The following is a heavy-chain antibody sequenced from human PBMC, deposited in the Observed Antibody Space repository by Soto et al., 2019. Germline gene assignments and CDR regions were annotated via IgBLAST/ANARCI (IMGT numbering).Heavy chain of an antibody. Sequence: ASVEVSCKASGYTFTSYGISWVRQAPGQGLEWMGWISAYNGNTNYAQKLQGRVTMTTDTSTSTAYMELRSLRSDDTAVYYCARVPGDFWSGYYTSNWFEPWGQGTLVTVSS. D-gene: IGHD3-3*01. CDR2: ISAYNGNT. J-gene: IGHJ5*02. CDR1: GYTFTSYG. V-gene: IGHV1-18*01. CDR3: ARVPGDFWSGYYTSNWFEP.